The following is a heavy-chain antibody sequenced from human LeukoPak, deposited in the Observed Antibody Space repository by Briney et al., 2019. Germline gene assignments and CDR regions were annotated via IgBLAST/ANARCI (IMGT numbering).Heavy chain of an antibody. V-gene: IGHV4-61*02. CDR2: IYTSGST. CDR1: GYSISSGSYY. J-gene: IGHJ2*01. Sequence: SETLSLTCTVSGYSISSGSYYWSWIRQPAGKGLEWIGRIYTSGSTNYNPSLKSRVTISVDTSKNQFSLKLSSVTAADTAVYYCARQYIDILTGYRRAELYWYFDLWGRGTLVTVSS. D-gene: IGHD3-9*01. CDR3: ARQYIDILTGYRRAELYWYFDL.